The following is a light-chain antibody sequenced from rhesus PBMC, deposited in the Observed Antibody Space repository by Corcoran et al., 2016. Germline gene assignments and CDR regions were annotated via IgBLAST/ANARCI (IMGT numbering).Light chain of an antibody. V-gene: IGKV3-10*01. CDR3: YQHSSRYS. Sequence: QVILTQSPATLSLSPGERATLSCRASQSVSSYLAWYQQKPGQAPRLLIYGASSRATGIPARFSGSGSGTDFTLTISSLEPEDVGVYHCYQHSSRYSFGQGTKVEIK. CDR1: QSVSSY. J-gene: IGKJ2*01. CDR2: GAS.